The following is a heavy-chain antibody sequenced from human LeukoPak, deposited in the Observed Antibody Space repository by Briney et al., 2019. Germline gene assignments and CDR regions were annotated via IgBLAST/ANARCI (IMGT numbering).Heavy chain of an antibody. CDR3: ARDSWRGSLSVSIAVAGY. D-gene: IGHD6-19*01. V-gene: IGHV3-48*01. CDR2: ISSSSSTI. J-gene: IGHJ4*02. Sequence: GGSLRLSCAASGFTFSSYSMNWVRQAPGKGLEWVSYISSSSSTIYYADSVKGRFTISRDNAKNSLYLQMNSLRAEDTAVYYCARDSWRGSLSVSIAVAGYWGQGTLVTVSS. CDR1: GFTFSSYS.